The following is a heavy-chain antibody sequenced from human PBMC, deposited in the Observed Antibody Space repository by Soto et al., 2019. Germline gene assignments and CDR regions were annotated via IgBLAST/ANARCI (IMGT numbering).Heavy chain of an antibody. V-gene: IGHV3-30*18. D-gene: IGHD5-18*01. CDR3: AKAVGYSYGYSLGY. CDR1: GFTFSSYG. CDR2: ISYDGSNK. J-gene: IGHJ4*02. Sequence: QVQLVESGGGVVQPGRSLRLSCAASGFTFSSYGMHWVRQAPGKGLEWVAVISYDGSNKYYADSVKGRFTISRDNSKNTLYLQMNSLRAEDTAVYYCAKAVGYSYGYSLGYWGQGTLVTVSS.